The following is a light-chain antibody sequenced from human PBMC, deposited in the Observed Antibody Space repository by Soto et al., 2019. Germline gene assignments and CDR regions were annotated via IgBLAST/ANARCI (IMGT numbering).Light chain of an antibody. CDR3: QQYYSSPLT. CDR2: GAS. Sequence: DIVMTQSPDSLVVSLGERATINCRSSQSILYSSNNRNYLAWYQQKSGQSPKLLIYGASTRESGVPDRFSGSGSGTDFTLTIRSLQAEDVAVYYCQQYYSSPLTFGGGTKVEIK. J-gene: IGKJ4*01. CDR1: QSILYSSNNRNY. V-gene: IGKV4-1*01.